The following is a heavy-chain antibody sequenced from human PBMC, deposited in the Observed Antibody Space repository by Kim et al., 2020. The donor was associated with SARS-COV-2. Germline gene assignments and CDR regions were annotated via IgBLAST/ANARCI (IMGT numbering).Heavy chain of an antibody. CDR3: ARDRGAQGSGSYCGDY. J-gene: IGHJ4*02. V-gene: IGHV3-30*04. CDR1: GFTFSSYA. CDR2: ISYDGSNK. Sequence: GGSLRLSCAASGFTFSSYAMHWVRQAPGKGLEWVVVISYDGSNKYYADSVKGRFTISRDNSKNTLYLQMNSLRAEDTAVYYCARDRGAQGSGSYCGDYWGQGTLVTVSS. D-gene: IGHD3-10*01.